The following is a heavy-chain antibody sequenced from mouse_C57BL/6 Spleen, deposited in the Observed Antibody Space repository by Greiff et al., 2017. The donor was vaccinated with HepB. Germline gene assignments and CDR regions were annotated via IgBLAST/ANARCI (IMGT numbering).Heavy chain of an antibody. Sequence: QVHVKQPGAELVRPGSSVKLSCKASGYTFTSYWMAWVKQRPGQGLEWIGNIYPSDSETHYNQKFKDKATLTVDKSSSTAYMQLSSLTSEDSAVYYCARRSGAYWGQGTLVTVSA. CDR2: IYPSDSET. V-gene: IGHV1-61*01. D-gene: IGHD4-1*01. CDR1: GYTFTSYW. J-gene: IGHJ3*01. CDR3: ARRSGAY.